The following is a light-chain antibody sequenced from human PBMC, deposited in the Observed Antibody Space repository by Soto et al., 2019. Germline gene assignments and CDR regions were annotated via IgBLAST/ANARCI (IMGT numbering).Light chain of an antibody. Sequence: EVVMTQSPATLSVSPGERATLSCRASQSVSSNLAWSQQKPCQAPRLLIYGASTRATGIPGRFSGSGSGTEFTLTISSLKSEDFAVYYWQLYHNGRSTFGPGTRLEIK. CDR2: GAS. V-gene: IGKV3-15*01. J-gene: IGKJ5*01. CDR1: QSVSSN. CDR3: QLYHNGRST.